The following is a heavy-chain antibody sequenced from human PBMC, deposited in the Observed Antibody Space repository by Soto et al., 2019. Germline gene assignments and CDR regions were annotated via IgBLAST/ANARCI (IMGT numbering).Heavy chain of an antibody. CDR1: GGSVSSGSYY. Sequence: QVQLQESGPGLVKPSETLSLTCTVSGGSVSSGSYYWSWIRQPPGKGLEWIGYSYYSGSTNYNPSLKSRVSRSVDTSKNQFSLKMSSVTAADTAVYYCARDTGDPWGQGTLVTVSS. CDR2: SYYSGST. J-gene: IGHJ5*02. V-gene: IGHV4-61*01. CDR3: ARDTGDP.